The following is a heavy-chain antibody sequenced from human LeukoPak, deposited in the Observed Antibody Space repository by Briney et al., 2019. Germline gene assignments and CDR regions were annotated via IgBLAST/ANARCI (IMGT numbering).Heavy chain of an antibody. Sequence: ASVKVSCKASGYTFTSYGISWVRQAPGQGLEWMGWISAYNGNTNYAQKLQGRVTMTRDTSTSTVYMELSSLRSEDTAVYYCARENVVVVAARGSRYFQHWGQGTLVTVSS. D-gene: IGHD2-15*01. CDR3: ARENVVVVAARGSRYFQH. J-gene: IGHJ1*01. CDR1: GYTFTSYG. CDR2: ISAYNGNT. V-gene: IGHV1-18*01.